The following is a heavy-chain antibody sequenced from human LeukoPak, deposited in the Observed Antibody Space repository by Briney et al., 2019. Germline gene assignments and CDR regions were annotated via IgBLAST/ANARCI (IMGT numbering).Heavy chain of an antibody. CDR1: GGSFSGYY. V-gene: IGHV4-34*01. CDR3: ARAPHPSYYYYYGMDV. Sequence: PSETLSLTCAVYGGSFSGYYWSWIRQPPGKGLEWIGEINHSGSTNYNPSLKSRVTISVDTSKNQFSLKLSSVTAADTAVYYCARAPHPSYYYYYGMDVWGQGTTVTVSS. CDR2: INHSGST. J-gene: IGHJ6*02.